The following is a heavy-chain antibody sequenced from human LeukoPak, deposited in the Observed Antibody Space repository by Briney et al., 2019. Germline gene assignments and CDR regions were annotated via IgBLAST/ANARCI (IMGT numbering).Heavy chain of an antibody. CDR1: GFTFGGYG. D-gene: IGHD1-26*01. J-gene: IGHJ4*02. CDR3: ARDGVAELMSALDY. CDR2: VRYDSSNK. V-gene: IGHV3-30*02. Sequence: GGSLRLSCAASGFTFGGYGMHWVRQAPGKGLEWVAFVRYDSSNKYYADSVKGRFTISRDNSKNMLYLQMNSLRAEDTAVYYCARDGVAELMSALDYWGQGILVTVSS.